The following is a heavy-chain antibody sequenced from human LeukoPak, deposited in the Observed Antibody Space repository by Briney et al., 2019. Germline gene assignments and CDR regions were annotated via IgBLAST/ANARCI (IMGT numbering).Heavy chain of an antibody. J-gene: IGHJ4*02. CDR3: ARGEYYYDSTGSMNY. D-gene: IGHD3-22*01. CDR1: GFTFSSYG. CDR2: IRYDGSNK. V-gene: IGHV3-30*02. Sequence: GGSLRLSCAASGFTFSSYGMHWVRQAPGKGLEWVAFIRYDGSNKYYADSVKGRFTISRDNSKNTLYLQMNSLRAEDTAVYYCARGEYYYDSTGSMNYWGRGTLVTVST.